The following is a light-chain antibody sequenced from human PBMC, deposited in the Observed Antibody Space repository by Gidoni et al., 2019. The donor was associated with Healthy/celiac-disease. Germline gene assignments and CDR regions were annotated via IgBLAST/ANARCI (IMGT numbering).Light chain of an antibody. J-gene: IGLJ2*01. CDR3: QAWDSSTYVV. Sequence: YERNQPPSVSVSPGQTASITCSGDNLGDKCAFWSPPKPAPSPVLVIYQASKRPSGFPERFSGSNSGNTATLTISGTQAMDEADYYCQAWDSSTYVVFGGGTKLTVL. V-gene: IGLV3-1*01. CDR2: QAS. CDR1: NLGDKC.